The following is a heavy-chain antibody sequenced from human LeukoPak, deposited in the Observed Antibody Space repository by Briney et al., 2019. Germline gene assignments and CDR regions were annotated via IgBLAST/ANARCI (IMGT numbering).Heavy chain of an antibody. CDR1: GFTFSSYA. Sequence: GGSLRLSCAASGFTFSSYAMSWVRQAPGKGLEWVSAISGSGGSTYYADSVKGRFTISRDNSKNTLYLQMNSLRAEDTAVYYCVGFIVATINFDYWGQGTLVTVCS. J-gene: IGHJ4*02. D-gene: IGHD5-12*01. CDR2: ISGSGGST. CDR3: VGFIVATINFDY. V-gene: IGHV3-23*01.